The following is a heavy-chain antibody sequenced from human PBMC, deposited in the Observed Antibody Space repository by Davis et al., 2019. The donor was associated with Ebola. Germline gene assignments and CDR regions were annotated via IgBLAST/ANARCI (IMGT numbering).Heavy chain of an antibody. CDR2: IKDDGSEK. CDR1: GFTFTTYW. V-gene: IGHV3-7*01. J-gene: IGHJ6*02. Sequence: GESLKISCAASGFTFTTYWMSWVRQAPGKGLEWVANIKDDGSEKYYVDSVKGRFTISRDNVRNSVHLQMNSLRAEDAAVYYCARDRARGRRSLGGNYFTGADVWGQGTTVTVSS. D-gene: IGHD3-10*01. CDR3: ARDRARGRRSLGGNYFTGADV.